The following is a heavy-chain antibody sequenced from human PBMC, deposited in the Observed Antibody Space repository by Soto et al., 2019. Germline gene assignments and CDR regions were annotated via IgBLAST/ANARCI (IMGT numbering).Heavy chain of an antibody. CDR3: ARDGLRFLEWSPVPPYGMDV. CDR1: GGSISSGGYY. CDR2: IYYSGST. J-gene: IGHJ6*02. V-gene: IGHV4-31*03. Sequence: SETLSLTCTVSGGSISSGGYYWSWIRQHPGKGLEWIGYIYYSGSTYYNPSLKSRVTISVDTSKNQFSLKLSSVTAADTAVYYCARDGLRFLEWSPVPPYGMDVWGQGTTVTVSS. D-gene: IGHD3-3*01.